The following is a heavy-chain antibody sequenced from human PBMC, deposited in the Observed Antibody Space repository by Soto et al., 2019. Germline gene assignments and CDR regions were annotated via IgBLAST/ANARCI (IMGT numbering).Heavy chain of an antibody. D-gene: IGHD3-3*01. J-gene: IGHJ5*02. CDR3: ARGYDFWSGYYTGVTESNHWFDP. Sequence: ASVKVSCKASGGTFSSYAISWVRQAPGQGLEWMGGIIPIFGTANYAQKFQGRVTITADESTSTAYMELSSLRSEDTAVYYCARGYDFWSGYYTGVTESNHWFDPWGQGTLVTVSS. V-gene: IGHV1-69*13. CDR2: IIPIFGTA. CDR1: GGTFSSYA.